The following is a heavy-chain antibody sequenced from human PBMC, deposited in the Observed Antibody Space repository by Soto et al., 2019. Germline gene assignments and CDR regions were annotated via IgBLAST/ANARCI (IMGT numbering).Heavy chain of an antibody. V-gene: IGHV4-34*01. CDR1: GGSFSGYY. CDR2: INHSGST. CDR3: ARDKITGLFDY. D-gene: IGHD2-8*02. J-gene: IGHJ4*02. Sequence: QVQLQQWGAGLLKPSETLSLTCAVYGGSFSGYYWTWIRQPPGTGLEWIGEINHSGSTNYSPSLKSRVTISVVTSKNQFALKLTSLSAADTAVYYCARDKITGLFDYWGQGTLVTVSS.